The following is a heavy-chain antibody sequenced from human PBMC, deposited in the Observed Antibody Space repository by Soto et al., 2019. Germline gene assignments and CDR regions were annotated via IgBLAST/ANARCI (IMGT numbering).Heavy chain of an antibody. D-gene: IGHD4-17*01. CDR2: ISYDGSNK. Sequence: QVQLVESGGGVVQPGRSLRLSCAASGFTFSSYGMHWVRQAPGKGLEWVAVISYDGSNKYYADSVKGRFTISRDNSKNTLYLQMNSLRAEDTAVYYCAKVPFDYGGANDAFDIWGQGTTVTVSS. J-gene: IGHJ3*02. CDR3: AKVPFDYGGANDAFDI. CDR1: GFTFSSYG. V-gene: IGHV3-30*18.